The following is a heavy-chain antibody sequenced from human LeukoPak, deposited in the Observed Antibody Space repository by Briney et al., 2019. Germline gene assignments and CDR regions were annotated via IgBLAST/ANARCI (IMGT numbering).Heavy chain of an antibody. CDR3: AKDSPALGHWSFDI. J-gene: IGHJ3*02. CDR2: VRSDGSTK. Sequence: PGGSLRLSCAASGFTFNSYGMHWVRQVPGKGLEWVAFVRSDGSTKYYADSVKGRFTISRDNSKNTQYLLMNSLRADDTAVYYCAKDSPALGHWSFDIWGQGTMVTVSS. CDR1: GFTFNSYG. V-gene: IGHV3-30*02.